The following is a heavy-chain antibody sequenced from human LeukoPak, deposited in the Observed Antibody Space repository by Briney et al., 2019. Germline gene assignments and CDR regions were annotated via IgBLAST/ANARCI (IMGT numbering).Heavy chain of an antibody. V-gene: IGHV4-34*01. CDR1: GGSFSGYY. CDR3: ATRGFWATNRFDY. D-gene: IGHD3-3*01. Sequence: SETLSLTCAVYGGSFSGYYWSWIRQPPGKGLEWIGEINHSGSTNYNPSLKSRVTISVDTSENQFSLKLSSVTAADTAVYYCATRGFWATNRFDYWGQGTLVTVSS. J-gene: IGHJ4*02. CDR2: INHSGST.